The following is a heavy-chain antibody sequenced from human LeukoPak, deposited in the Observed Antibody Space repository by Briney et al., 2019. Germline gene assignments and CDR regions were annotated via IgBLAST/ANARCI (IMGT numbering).Heavy chain of an antibody. D-gene: IGHD1-26*01. V-gene: IGHV4-31*03. CDR3: ARDYSGSSGWFDP. Sequence: SQTLSLTCTVSGGSISSGGYYWSWIRQHPGKGLEWIGYIYYSGSTYYNPSLKSRVTISVDTSKNQFSLKLSSVTAADTAVYYCARDYSGSSGWFDPWGQGTLVTVSS. CDR1: GGSISSGGYY. J-gene: IGHJ5*02. CDR2: IYYSGST.